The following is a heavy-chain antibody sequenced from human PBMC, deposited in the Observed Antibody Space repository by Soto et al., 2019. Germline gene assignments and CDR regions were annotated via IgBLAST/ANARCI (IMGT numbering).Heavy chain of an antibody. CDR2: IYYSGST. CDR1: GGSISSSIYY. V-gene: IGHV4-39*01. J-gene: IGHJ4*02. Sequence: SETLSRTWTVSGGSISSSIYYWVWVRQPPGKVLEWIGSIYYSGSTYYNPSLKSRVTISVDTSKNQFSLKLSSVTAADTAVYYCARHQGYSGYEVLDYWGQGTLVTVSS. CDR3: ARHQGYSGYEVLDY. D-gene: IGHD5-12*01.